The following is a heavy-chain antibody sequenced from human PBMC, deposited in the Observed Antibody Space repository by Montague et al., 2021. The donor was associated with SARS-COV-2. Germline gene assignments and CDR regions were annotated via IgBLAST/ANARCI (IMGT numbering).Heavy chain of an antibody. Sequence: NNKYYADSVKGRFTISRDNSKNTLYLQMNSLRAEDTAVYYCGREDAIYDAFDIWGQGTMVTVSS. CDR2: NNK. V-gene: IGHV3-30-3*01. J-gene: IGHJ3*02. D-gene: IGHD3-3*01. CDR3: GREDAIYDAFDI.